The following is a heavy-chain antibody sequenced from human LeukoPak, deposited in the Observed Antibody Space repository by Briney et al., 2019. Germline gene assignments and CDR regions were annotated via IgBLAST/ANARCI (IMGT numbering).Heavy chain of an antibody. J-gene: IGHJ3*02. CDR2: INAGNGNT. CDR1: GYTFTGYY. Sequence: ASVKVSCKASGYTFTGYYMHWVRQAPGQGLEWMGWINAGNGNTKYSQKFQGRVTITRDTSASTAYMELISLRSEDTAVYYCAGQNSGDAFDIWGQGTMVTVSS. CDR3: AGQNSGDAFDI. V-gene: IGHV1-3*01. D-gene: IGHD6-25*01.